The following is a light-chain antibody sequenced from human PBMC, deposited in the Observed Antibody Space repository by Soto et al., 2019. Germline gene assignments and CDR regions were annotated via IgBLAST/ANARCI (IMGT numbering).Light chain of an antibody. CDR1: QSVSSSY. CDR2: GAS. Sequence: EIVLTQSPGTLSLSPGERATLSCRASQSVSSSYLAWYQQKPGQAPRLRIYGASSRATGIPDRFSGSGSGTHFTLTISRLEPEDFAVYYCRQYDSSPITFGQGTRLEIK. CDR3: RQYDSSPIT. J-gene: IGKJ5*01. V-gene: IGKV3-20*01.